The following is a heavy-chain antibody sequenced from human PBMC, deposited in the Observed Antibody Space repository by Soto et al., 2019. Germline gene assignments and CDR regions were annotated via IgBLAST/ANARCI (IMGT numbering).Heavy chain of an antibody. V-gene: IGHV4-39*01. CDR2: IYYDGTT. J-gene: IGHJ6*02. Sequence: SGTLSLTCTFSSGSISSTSYYWAWIRQPPGKGLEWIGAIYYDGTTYYTESLKSRVSISVDTSKNQFSLKLNSVTAADTAVYFCARQGRNTKLVLVTHYDADGWGQGT. CDR3: ARQGRNTKLVLVTHYDADG. D-gene: IGHD3-22*01. CDR1: SGSISSTSYY.